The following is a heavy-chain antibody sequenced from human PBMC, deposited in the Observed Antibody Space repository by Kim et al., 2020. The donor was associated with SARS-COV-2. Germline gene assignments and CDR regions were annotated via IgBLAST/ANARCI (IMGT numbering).Heavy chain of an antibody. CDR3: AKDGGASSWYNWFDP. CDR1: GFTFSSYA. Sequence: GGSLRLSCAASGFTFSSYAMSWVRQAPGKGLEWVSAISGSGGSTYYADSVKGRFTISRDNSKNTLYLQMNSLRAEDTAVYYCAKDGGASSWYNWFDPWGQGTLVTVSS. CDR2: ISGSGGST. D-gene: IGHD6-13*01. J-gene: IGHJ5*02. V-gene: IGHV3-23*01.